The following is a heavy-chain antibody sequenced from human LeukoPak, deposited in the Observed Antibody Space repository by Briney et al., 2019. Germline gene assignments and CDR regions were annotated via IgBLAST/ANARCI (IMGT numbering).Heavy chain of an antibody. CDR1: GFTFSSYA. D-gene: IGHD3-10*01. CDR3: AKDTYGSGSYFY. CDR2: ISGSGGST. J-gene: IGHJ4*02. V-gene: IGHV3-23*01. Sequence: GGSLRLSCAASGFTFSSYAMSWVRQAPGKGLEWVSAISGSGGSTYYADSVKGRFTISRDNSKNTLYLQVNSLRAEDTAVYYCAKDTYGSGSYFYWGQGTLVTVSS.